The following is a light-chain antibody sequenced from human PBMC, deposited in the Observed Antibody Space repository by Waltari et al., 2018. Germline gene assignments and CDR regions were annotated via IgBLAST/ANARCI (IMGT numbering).Light chain of an antibody. CDR2: DAA. Sequence: DIQMTQSPSSLSASVGDRVTITCQASRDISNNLNWYQQKPGRAPKLLIYDAAKLETGVPSRFSGSGSGTHFTFTISNLQPEDIATYYCQRHDNLSYTFGQGTKVEIK. CDR3: QRHDNLSYT. CDR1: RDISNN. V-gene: IGKV1-33*01. J-gene: IGKJ2*01.